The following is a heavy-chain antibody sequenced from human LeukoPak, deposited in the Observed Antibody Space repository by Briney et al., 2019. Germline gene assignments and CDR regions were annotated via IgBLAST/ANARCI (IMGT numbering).Heavy chain of an antibody. V-gene: IGHV3-23*01. D-gene: IGHD3-22*01. CDR1: GFTFSSYA. Sequence: GGSLRLSCAASGFTFSSYAMSWVRQAPGKGLEWVSGISGSGDTTNLADSVKGRVTISRDNSRNTLYLQMSSLRAGDTAVYYCAKALVTMIVVNDAFHIWGQGTMVTVSS. CDR2: ISGSGDTT. J-gene: IGHJ3*02. CDR3: AKALVTMIVVNDAFHI.